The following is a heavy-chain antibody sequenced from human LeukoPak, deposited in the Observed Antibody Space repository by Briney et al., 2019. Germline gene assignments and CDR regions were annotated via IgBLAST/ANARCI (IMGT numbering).Heavy chain of an antibody. CDR1: GFTIGGFA. J-gene: IGHJ4*02. D-gene: IGHD3-22*01. Sequence: GGSLRLSCAASGFTIGGFAMTWVRQAPGKGLEWVSSISSSSSYIYYADSVKGRFTISRDNAKNSLYLQMNSLRAEDTAVYYCARDSEVVIDPPIDYWGQGTLVTVSS. CDR3: ARDSEVVIDPPIDY. CDR2: ISSSSSYI. V-gene: IGHV3-21*01.